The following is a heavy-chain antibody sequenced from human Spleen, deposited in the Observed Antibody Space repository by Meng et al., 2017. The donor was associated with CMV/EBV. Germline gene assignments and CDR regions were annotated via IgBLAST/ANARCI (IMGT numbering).Heavy chain of an antibody. V-gene: IGHV6-1*01. D-gene: IGHD1-20*01. CDR2: TYYRSKWYN. Sequence: VFSNSAVWNWIRQTPSRGLEWLGRTYYRSKWYNDYAVSVKSRITINPDTSKNQCSLQLNSVTPEETAVYYCARDPSGITGTEHFDYWGQGTLVTVSS. CDR1: VFSNSAV. J-gene: IGHJ4*02. CDR3: ARDPSGITGTEHFDY.